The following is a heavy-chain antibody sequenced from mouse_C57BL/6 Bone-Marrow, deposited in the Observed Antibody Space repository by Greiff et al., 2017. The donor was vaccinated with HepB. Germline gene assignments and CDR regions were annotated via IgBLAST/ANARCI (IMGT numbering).Heavy chain of an antibody. D-gene: IGHD2-4*01. J-gene: IGHJ3*01. CDR2: ISSGSSTI. CDR3: AKGVYYDYDRGFAY. CDR1: GFTFSDYG. Sequence: EVQVVESGGGLVKPGGSLKLSCAASGFTFSDYGMHWVRQAPEKGLEWVAYISSGSSTIYYADTVKGRFTISRDNAKNTLFLQMTSLRSEDTAMYYCAKGVYYDYDRGFAYWGQGTRVTVSA. V-gene: IGHV5-17*01.